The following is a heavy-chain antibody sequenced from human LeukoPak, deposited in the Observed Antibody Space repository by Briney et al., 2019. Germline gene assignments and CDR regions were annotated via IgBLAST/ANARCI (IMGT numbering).Heavy chain of an antibody. J-gene: IGHJ4*02. CDR1: GYSISSGSY. CDR3: ASDSFYDSGGYFYY. D-gene: IGHD3-22*01. CDR2: ISTRGNA. Sequence: SETLSLTCTVSGYSISSGSYWSWVRQPAGKGLEWIGRISTRGNADYNPSLKSRVTLSIDTSKNQFSLKLSSVTAADTAMYYCASDSFYDSGGYFYYWGQGTLVTVSS. V-gene: IGHV4-4*07.